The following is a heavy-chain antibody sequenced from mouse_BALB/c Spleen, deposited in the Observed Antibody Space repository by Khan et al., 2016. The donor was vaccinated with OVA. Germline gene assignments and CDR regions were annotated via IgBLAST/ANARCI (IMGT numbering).Heavy chain of an antibody. J-gene: IGHJ3*01. D-gene: IGHD2-4*01. V-gene: IGHV2-2*02. CDR2: IWSGGST. CDR1: GFSLTTYG. CDR3: ARNYDYDEGLAY. Sequence: VQLQESGPGLVQPSQSLSITCTVSGFSLTTYGVHWVRQSPGKGLEWLGVIWSGGSTDYNAAFTSRLNISKDNSKSQAFFKMNSLQANDTAIYYCARNYDYDEGLAYWGQGTLVTVSA.